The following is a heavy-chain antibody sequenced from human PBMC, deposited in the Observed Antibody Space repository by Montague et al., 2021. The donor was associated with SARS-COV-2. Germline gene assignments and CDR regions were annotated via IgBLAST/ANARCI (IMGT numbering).Heavy chain of an antibody. J-gene: IGHJ4*02. CDR1: FFSISSSSYY. V-gene: IGHV4-39*01. Sequence: LSLPFPFSFFSISSSSYYWGWIRQPPGKGLEWIGSIYYSGSTYYNPSLKSRVTISVDTSKNQFSLKLSSVTAADTAVYYCARHPLGYCSSTSCYVGWGQGTLVTVSS. D-gene: IGHD2-2*01. CDR3: ARHPLGYCSSTSCYVG. CDR2: IYYSGST.